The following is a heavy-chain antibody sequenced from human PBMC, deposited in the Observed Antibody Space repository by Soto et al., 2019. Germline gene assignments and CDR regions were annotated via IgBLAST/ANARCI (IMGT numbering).Heavy chain of an antibody. CDR3: ARGRIAVAGAFDL. J-gene: IGHJ2*01. CDR1: GFTFSSYW. CDR2: IKQDGSEK. D-gene: IGHD6-19*01. V-gene: IGHV3-7*01. Sequence: EVQLVESGGGLVQPGGSLRLSCAASGFTFSSYWMSWVRQAPGKGLEWVANIKQDGSEKYYVDSVKGRFTISRDNAKNSLNLQMNSLRAEDTAVYYCARGRIAVAGAFDLWGRGTLVTVSS.